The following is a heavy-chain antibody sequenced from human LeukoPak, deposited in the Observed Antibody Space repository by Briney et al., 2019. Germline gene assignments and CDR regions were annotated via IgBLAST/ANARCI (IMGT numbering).Heavy chain of an antibody. D-gene: IGHD2-15*01. V-gene: IGHV4-59*01. Sequence: KTSETLSLTCTVSGGSISSYYWSWIRQPPGKGLEWIGYIYYSGSTNYNPSLKSRVTISVDTSKNQFSLKLSSVTAADTAVYYCARDDCSGGSCYFFDYWGQGTLVTVSS. CDR2: IYYSGST. CDR1: GGSISSYY. J-gene: IGHJ4*02. CDR3: ARDDCSGGSCYFFDY.